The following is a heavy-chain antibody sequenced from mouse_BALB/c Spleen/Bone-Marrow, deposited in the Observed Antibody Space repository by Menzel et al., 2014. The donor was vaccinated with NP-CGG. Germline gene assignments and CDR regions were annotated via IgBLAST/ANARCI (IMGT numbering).Heavy chain of an antibody. CDR1: GYSFTGYT. V-gene: IGHV1-18*01. D-gene: IGHD1-2*01. CDR3: ARQGHYYGSSYALDY. CDR2: INPYSGGT. Sequence: VQLKESGPELVKPGTSMKISCKASGYSFTGYTMNWVKQGHGKNLEWIGLINPYSGGTTYNQKFKVKATLTVDKSSSTAYMELLSLTSEDSAVYYCARQGHYYGSSYALDYWGQGTSVTVSS. J-gene: IGHJ4*01.